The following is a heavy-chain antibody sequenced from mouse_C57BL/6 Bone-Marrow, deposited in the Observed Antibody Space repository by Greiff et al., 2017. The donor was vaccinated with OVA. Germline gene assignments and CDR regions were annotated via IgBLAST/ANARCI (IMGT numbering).Heavy chain of an antibody. CDR1: GYTFTDYN. V-gene: IGHV1-18*01. CDR2: INPNNGGT. D-gene: IGHD1-1*01. J-gene: IGHJ4*01. Sequence: EVQLQQSGPELVKPGASVKIPCKASGYTFTDYNMDWVKQSHGKSLEWIGDINPNNGGTIYNQKFKGKATLTVDKSSSTAYMELRSLTSEDTAVYYCARRIPITTVVKGAMDYWGQGTSVTVSS. CDR3: ARRIPITTVVKGAMDY.